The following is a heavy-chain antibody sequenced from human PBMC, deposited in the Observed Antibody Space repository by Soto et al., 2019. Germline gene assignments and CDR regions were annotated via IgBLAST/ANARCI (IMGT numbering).Heavy chain of an antibody. Sequence: SQTLSLTCAISGDSVSSNSAAWNWIRQSPSRGLEWLGRTYYRSKWYNDYAVSVKSRITINPDTSKNQFSLQLNSVTPEDTAVYYCARDGRGYCSSTSCPYYYYYYMDVWGKGTTVTVSS. CDR2: TYYRSKWYN. D-gene: IGHD2-2*01. J-gene: IGHJ6*03. CDR1: GDSVSSNSAA. CDR3: ARDGRGYCSSTSCPYYYYYYMDV. V-gene: IGHV6-1*01.